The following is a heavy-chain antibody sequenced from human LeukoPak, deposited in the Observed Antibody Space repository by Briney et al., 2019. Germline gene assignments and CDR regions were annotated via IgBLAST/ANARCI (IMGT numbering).Heavy chain of an antibody. V-gene: IGHV4-4*07. D-gene: IGHD3-16*01. CDR1: GGSITSYY. J-gene: IGHJ4*02. CDR3: ARDQSGGVFDY. Sequence: PSETLSLTCNVSGGSITSYYWSWIRQPAGKGLEWIGRIYSSGSTNYNPSLKSRVTMSVDTSQNQFSLKLSSVTAADTAVYYCARDQSGGVFDYWGQGTLVTVSS. CDR2: IYSSGST.